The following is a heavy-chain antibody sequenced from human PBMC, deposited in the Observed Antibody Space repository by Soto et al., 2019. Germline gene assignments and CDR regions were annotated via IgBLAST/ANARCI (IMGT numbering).Heavy chain of an antibody. J-gene: IGHJ4*02. CDR2: MNPNSGNT. D-gene: IGHD6-13*01. Sequence: QVQLVQSGAEAKKPGASVKVSCKASGYTFTSYDINWVRQDTGQGLEWMGWMNPNSGNTGYAQKFQGRVTMTRNTYRTTAYMELSRMRSEGTAVYYCAGEAAGLGNPCWGQGHVVTAPS. CDR3: AGEAAGLGNPC. CDR1: GYTFTSYD. V-gene: IGHV1-8*01.